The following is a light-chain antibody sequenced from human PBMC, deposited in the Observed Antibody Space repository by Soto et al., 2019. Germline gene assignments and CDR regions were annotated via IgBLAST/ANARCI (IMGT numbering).Light chain of an antibody. V-gene: IGKV3-15*01. CDR2: GAS. J-gene: IGKJ4*01. CDR1: QSVSSN. Sequence: EIVMTQSPATLSVSPGERATLSCRASQSVSSNLAWYQQKPGQAPRLLIYGASTRATGIPARFSGSGSGTEFTLTISSLHSEDFAVYYCQQYNIWPRPLTFGGGTRVDIK. CDR3: QQYNIWPRPLT.